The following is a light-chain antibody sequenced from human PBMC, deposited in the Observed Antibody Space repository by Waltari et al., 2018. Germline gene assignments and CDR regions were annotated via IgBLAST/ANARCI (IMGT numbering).Light chain of an antibody. CDR3: QQYNISPYT. J-gene: IGKJ2*01. V-gene: IGKV1-5*03. CDR1: QSISNW. Sequence: DIQMTQSPSTLSASVGDRVTITCRASQSISNWLAWYQQKPGKAPKVLIYKSFSLESGVPSRFCGSGSETEFTLTISSLQPDDFATYYCQQYNISPYTFGQGTTLE. CDR2: KSF.